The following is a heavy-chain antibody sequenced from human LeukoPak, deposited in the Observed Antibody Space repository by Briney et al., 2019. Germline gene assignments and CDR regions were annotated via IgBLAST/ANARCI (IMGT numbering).Heavy chain of an antibody. CDR2: IYYSGST. D-gene: IGHD3-22*01. V-gene: IGHV4-61*01. Sequence: ETPSLTCTVSGGSVSSGSYYWSWIRQPPGKGLEWIGYIYYSGSTNYNPSLKSRVTISVDTSKNQFSLKLSSVTAADTAVYYCARDDWTTYYYDSSHGMDVWGQGTTVTVSS. J-gene: IGHJ6*02. CDR3: ARDDWTTYYYDSSHGMDV. CDR1: GGSVSSGSYY.